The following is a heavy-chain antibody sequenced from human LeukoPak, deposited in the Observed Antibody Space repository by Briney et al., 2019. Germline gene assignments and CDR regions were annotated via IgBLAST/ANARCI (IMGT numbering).Heavy chain of an antibody. D-gene: IGHD3-22*01. J-gene: IGHJ4*02. V-gene: IGHV3-30*04. CDR3: AIVKLDSSGYYLDF. CDR2: IWTDGSDH. Sequence: PGGSLRLSCAASGFTFSGSAMHWVRQAPGKGLQWVSAIWTDGSDHYYVDSVKGRFTISRDNAKNTLYLQMNTLRADDTAVYYCAIVKLDSSGYYLDFWGPGTLGTVSS. CDR1: GFTFSGSA.